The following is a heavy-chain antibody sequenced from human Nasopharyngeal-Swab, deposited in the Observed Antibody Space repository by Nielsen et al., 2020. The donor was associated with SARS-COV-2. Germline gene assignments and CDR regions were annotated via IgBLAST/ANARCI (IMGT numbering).Heavy chain of an antibody. D-gene: IGHD2-2*01. V-gene: IGHV3-30*03. CDR2: ISDDVIKQ. J-gene: IGHJ6*02. Sequence: GESLKISCAASGFTFSSYSMHWVRQAPGKGLEWVAVISDDVIKQYYADSVKGRFTISRDNSKNTVHFQMNSLRADDTAVYYCAREGYCRSPSCASDGMDVWGQGTTVTVSS. CDR1: GFTFSSYS. CDR3: AREGYCRSPSCASDGMDV.